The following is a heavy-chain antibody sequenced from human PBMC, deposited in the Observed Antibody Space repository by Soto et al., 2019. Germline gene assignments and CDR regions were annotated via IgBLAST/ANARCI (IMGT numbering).Heavy chain of an antibody. J-gene: IGHJ5*02. CDR2: INAGNGNT. CDR1: GYTFTSYA. Sequence: GASVKVSCKASGYTFTSYAMHWVRQAPGQRLEWMGWINAGNGNTKYSQKFQGRVTITRDTSAITAYMELSSLRSEDTAVYYCARGTVVVVAAIDLVAFDPWGHGTLVTVSS. CDR3: ARGTVVVVAAIDLVAFDP. D-gene: IGHD2-15*01. V-gene: IGHV1-3*01.